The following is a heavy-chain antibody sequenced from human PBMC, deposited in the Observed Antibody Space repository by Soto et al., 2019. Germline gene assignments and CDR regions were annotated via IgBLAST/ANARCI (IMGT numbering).Heavy chain of an antibody. J-gene: IGHJ6*02. CDR2: INPNSGGT. V-gene: IGHV1-2*04. D-gene: IGHD6-13*01. CDR3: ARDRGYGKGVRGYYYGMDV. CDR1: GYTFTGYY. Sequence: ASVKVSCKASGYTFTGYYMHWVRQAPGQGLEWMGWINPNSGGTNYAQKFQGWVTMTRDTSISTAYMELSRLRSDDTAVYYCARDRGYGKGVRGYYYGMDVWGQGTTVTVSS.